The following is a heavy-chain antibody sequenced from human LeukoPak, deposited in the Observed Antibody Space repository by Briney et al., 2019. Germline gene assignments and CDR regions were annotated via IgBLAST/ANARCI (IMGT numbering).Heavy chain of an antibody. CDR1: GGTFSSYA. Sequence: SVKVSCKASGGTFSSYAISWVRQAPGQGLEWMGGIIPIFGTANYAQKFQGRVTITTDESTSTAYMELSSLRSEDTAVYYCARGESDYGSERYYYYMDVRGKGTTVTVSS. D-gene: IGHD3-10*01. CDR3: ARGESDYGSERYYYYMDV. CDR2: IIPIFGTA. V-gene: IGHV1-69*05. J-gene: IGHJ6*03.